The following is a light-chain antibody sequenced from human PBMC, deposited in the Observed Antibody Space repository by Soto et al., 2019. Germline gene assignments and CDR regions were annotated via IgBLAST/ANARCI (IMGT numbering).Light chain of an antibody. CDR3: QQYGSSPGLFT. CDR1: QSVTSNY. Sequence: EIVLTQSPGTLSLSPGERATLPCRASQSVTSNYLAWYQQKPGQAPRLLIYGASTRATGIPDRFSGSGSGTDFTLTISRLEPEDFAVYYCQQYGSSPGLFTFGPGTKVDIK. CDR2: GAS. J-gene: IGKJ3*01. V-gene: IGKV3-20*01.